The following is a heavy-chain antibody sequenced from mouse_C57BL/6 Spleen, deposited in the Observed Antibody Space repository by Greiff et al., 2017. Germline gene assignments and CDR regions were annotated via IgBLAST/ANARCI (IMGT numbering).Heavy chain of an antibody. D-gene: IGHD2-10*01. J-gene: IGHJ1*03. Sequence: EVKLVESGGGLVQPGGSLSLSCAASGFTFTDYYMSWVRQPPGKALEWLGFIRNKANGYTTEYSASVKGRFTISRDNSQSILYLQMNALRAEDSATYYCARPSYGNYLYFDVWGTGTTVTVSS. CDR1: GFTFTDYY. CDR2: IRNKANGYTT. V-gene: IGHV7-3*01. CDR3: ARPSYGNYLYFDV.